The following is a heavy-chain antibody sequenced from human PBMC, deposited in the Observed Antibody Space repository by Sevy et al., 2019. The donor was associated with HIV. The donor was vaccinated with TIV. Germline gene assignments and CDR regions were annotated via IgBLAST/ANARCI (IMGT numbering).Heavy chain of an antibody. CDR3: ARGYSNYLIDY. D-gene: IGHD4-4*01. CDR1: GFTFSSYS. V-gene: IGHV3-21*01. Sequence: GGSLRLTCAASGFTFSSYSMNWVRQAPGKGLEWVSSISSSSSYRYYADSVKGRFTISRDNAKTSLFLQMNGLRAEDTAVYYCARGYSNYLIDYWGQGTLVTVSS. CDR2: ISSSSSYR. J-gene: IGHJ4*02.